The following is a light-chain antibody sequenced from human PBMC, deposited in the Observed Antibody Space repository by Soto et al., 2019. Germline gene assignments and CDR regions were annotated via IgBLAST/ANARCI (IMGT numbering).Light chain of an antibody. J-gene: IGKJ4*01. CDR3: HQRSNWLT. V-gene: IGKV3-11*01. CDR1: QSVGSY. Sequence: EIVLTQSPATLSLSPGERATLSCRASQSVGSYLAWYQQKPGQAPRLLISDASNRATGIPARFSGSGSGTAFTLTICTLGPEEFAVYFCHQRSNWLTFGGGTKVEIK. CDR2: DAS.